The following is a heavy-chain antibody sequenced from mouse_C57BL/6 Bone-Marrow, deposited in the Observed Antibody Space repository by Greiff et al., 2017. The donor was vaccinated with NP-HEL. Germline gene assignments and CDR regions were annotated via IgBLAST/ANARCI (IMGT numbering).Heavy chain of an antibody. J-gene: IGHJ2*01. CDR3: TRVPYYYGSSFDY. Sequence: EVHLVESGEGLVKPGGSLKLSCAASGFTFSSYAMSWVRQTPEKRLEWVAYISSGGDYIYYADTVKGRFTISRDNARNTLYLQMSSLKSEDTAMYYCTRVPYYYGSSFDYWGQGTTLTVSS. CDR2: ISSGGDYI. D-gene: IGHD1-1*01. CDR1: GFTFSSYA. V-gene: IGHV5-9-1*02.